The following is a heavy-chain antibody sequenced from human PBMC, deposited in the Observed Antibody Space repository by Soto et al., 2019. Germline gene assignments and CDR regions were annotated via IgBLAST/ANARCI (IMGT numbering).Heavy chain of an antibody. CDR2: ISAYNGNT. CDR3: ARDLGYCTNGVCYSGY. D-gene: IGHD2-8*01. CDR1: GYTFTSYG. Sequence: ALVKVSCKASGYTFTSYGISWVRQVPGQGLEWMGWISAYNGNTNYAQKLQGRVTMTTDTSTSTAYMELRSLRSDDTAVYYCARDLGYCTNGVCYSGYWGRGTLVTVSS. V-gene: IGHV1-18*01. J-gene: IGHJ4*02.